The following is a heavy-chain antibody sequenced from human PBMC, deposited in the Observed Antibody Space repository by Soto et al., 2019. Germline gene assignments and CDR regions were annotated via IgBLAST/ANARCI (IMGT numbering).Heavy chain of an antibody. CDR2: IYHSGST. J-gene: IGHJ5*02. CDR1: GGSISSGGYS. V-gene: IGHV4-30-2*01. CDR3: ARVGGNSDLGPYNWFDP. D-gene: IGHD2-21*02. Sequence: SETLSLTCAVSGGSISSGGYSWSWIRQPPGKGLEWIGYIYHSGSTYYNPSLKSRVTISVDRSKNQFSLKLSSVTAADTAVYYCARVGGNSDLGPYNWFDPWGQGTLVTVSS.